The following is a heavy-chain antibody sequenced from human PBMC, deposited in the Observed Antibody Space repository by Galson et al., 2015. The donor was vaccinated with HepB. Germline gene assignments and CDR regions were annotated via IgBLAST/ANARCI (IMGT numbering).Heavy chain of an antibody. J-gene: IGHJ4*02. CDR2: ISSSSSYT. D-gene: IGHD3-22*01. Sequence: SLRLSCAASGFTFSDYYMSWIRQAPGKGLEWVSYISSSSSYTNYADSVKGRFTISRDNSKNTLYLQMNSLRAEDTAVYYCAKDRSGPPTPFDYWGQGTLVTVSS. V-gene: IGHV3-11*06. CDR1: GFTFSDYY. CDR3: AKDRSGPPTPFDY.